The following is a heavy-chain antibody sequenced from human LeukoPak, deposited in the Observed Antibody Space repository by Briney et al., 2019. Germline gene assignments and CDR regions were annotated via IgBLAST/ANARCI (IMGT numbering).Heavy chain of an antibody. J-gene: IGHJ4*02. CDR1: GFTFSSYV. Sequence: PGGSLRLSCVGSGFTFSSYVMRWVRQAPGQGLEWVAVIWGGGSDTYYANSVKGRFTISRDNSKNTLYLQMNNLRADDTAICYCAKGLSSGWYVWGEYFDSWGQGPLVTVSS. V-gene: IGHV3-23*01. D-gene: IGHD6-19*01. CDR2: IWGGGSDT. CDR3: AKGLSSGWYVWGEYFDS.